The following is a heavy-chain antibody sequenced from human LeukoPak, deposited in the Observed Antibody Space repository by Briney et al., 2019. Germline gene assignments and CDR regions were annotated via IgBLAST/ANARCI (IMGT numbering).Heavy chain of an antibody. D-gene: IGHD3-10*01. CDR2: IKSKTDGGTT. J-gene: IGHJ6*03. Sequence: GGSLRLSCAASGFTFSNAWMSWVRQAPGKGLEWVGRIKSKTDGGTTDYAAPVKGRFTISRDDSKNTLYLQLNSLKTEDTGVYYCVRLSRGAMNYYMDVWGKGTTVTISS. CDR1: GFTFSNAW. CDR3: VRLSRGAMNYYMDV. V-gene: IGHV3-15*01.